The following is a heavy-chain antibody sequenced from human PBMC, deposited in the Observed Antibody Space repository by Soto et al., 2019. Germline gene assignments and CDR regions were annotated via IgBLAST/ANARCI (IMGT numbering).Heavy chain of an antibody. CDR3: ARNVPAAGYYYGMDV. Sequence: QVQLVQSGAEVKKPGSSVKVSCKASGGTFSSYAISWVRQAPGQGLEWMGGIIPLFGTANYAQKFQGRVTITADEPTSTAYMELSSPRSEDTAVYYCARNVPAAGYYYGMDVWGQGTTLTVSS. J-gene: IGHJ6*02. CDR1: GGTFSSYA. D-gene: IGHD2-2*01. V-gene: IGHV1-69*12. CDR2: IIPLFGTA.